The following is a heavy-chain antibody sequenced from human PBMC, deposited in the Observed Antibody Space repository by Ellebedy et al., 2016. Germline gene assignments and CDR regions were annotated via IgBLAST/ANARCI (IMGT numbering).Heavy chain of an antibody. V-gene: IGHV3-9*01. CDR1: GFTFDDYA. D-gene: IGHD3-10*01. CDR2: ISWNSAAI. Sequence: SLKISXATSGFTFDDYALHWVRQVPGKGLEWASGISWNSAAIGYGEAVKGRFTISRDSAKNYLYLQMNSLRVEDTALYFCAKGTMDYLHHWGQGTLVTVSS. J-gene: IGHJ4*02. CDR3: AKGTMDYLHH.